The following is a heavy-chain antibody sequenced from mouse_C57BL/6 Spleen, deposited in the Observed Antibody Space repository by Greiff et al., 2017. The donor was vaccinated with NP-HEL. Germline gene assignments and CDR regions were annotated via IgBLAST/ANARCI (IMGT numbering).Heavy chain of an antibody. Sequence: QVQLQQPGAELVKPGASVKMSCKASGYTFTSYWITWVKQRPGQGLEWIGDIYPGSGSTNYNEKLKSKATLTVDTSSSTAYMQLSSLTSEDSAVYYCARKRDYYGSRGNYFDYWGQGTTLTVSS. CDR1: GYTFTSYW. D-gene: IGHD1-1*01. J-gene: IGHJ2*01. V-gene: IGHV1-55*01. CDR2: IYPGSGST. CDR3: ARKRDYYGSRGNYFDY.